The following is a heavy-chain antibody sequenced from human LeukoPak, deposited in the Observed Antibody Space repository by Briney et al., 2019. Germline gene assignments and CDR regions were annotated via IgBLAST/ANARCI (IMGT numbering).Heavy chain of an antibody. Sequence: PGGSLRLSCAASGFTFSSYGMHWVRQAPGKGLEWVAFIRYDGSNKYYADSVKGRFTISRDNSKNTLYLQMNSLRAEDTAVYYCAKVSGGRRLNQHLDYWGQGTLVTVSS. D-gene: IGHD1-14*01. CDR2: IRYDGSNK. J-gene: IGHJ4*02. CDR3: AKVSGGRRLNQHLDY. CDR1: GFTFSSYG. V-gene: IGHV3-30*02.